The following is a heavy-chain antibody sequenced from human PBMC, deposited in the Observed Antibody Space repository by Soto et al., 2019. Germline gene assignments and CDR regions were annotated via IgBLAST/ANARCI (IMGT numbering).Heavy chain of an antibody. CDR1: GVTFSSYA. CDR2: ISGSGGST. V-gene: IGHV3-23*01. Sequence: PGGSLRLACAASGVTFSSYAMSWVRQAPGKGLEWVSAISGSGGSTYYADSVKGRFTISRDNSKNTLYLQMNSLRAEDTAVYYCAKDLPSSYDILTGCSDYWGQGTLVTVSS. CDR3: AKDLPSSYDILTGCSDY. D-gene: IGHD3-9*01. J-gene: IGHJ4*02.